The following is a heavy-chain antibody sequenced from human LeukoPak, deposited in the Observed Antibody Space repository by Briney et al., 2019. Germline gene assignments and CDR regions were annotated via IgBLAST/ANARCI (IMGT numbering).Heavy chain of an antibody. J-gene: IGHJ3*02. CDR2: ISYDGSNK. CDR3: ARVDYYETEGAFDI. Sequence: GGSLRLSCAASGFIFSDYSLNWVRQAPGKGLEWVAVISYDGSNKYYADSVKGRFTISRDNSKNTLYLQMNSLRAEGTAVYYCARVDYYETEGAFDIWGQGTMVTVSS. D-gene: IGHD3-22*01. V-gene: IGHV3-30*05. CDR1: GFIFSDYS.